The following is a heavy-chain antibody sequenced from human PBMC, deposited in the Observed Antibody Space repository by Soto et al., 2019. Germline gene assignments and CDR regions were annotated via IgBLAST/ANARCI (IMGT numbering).Heavy chain of an antibody. CDR3: ASSSPFHY. D-gene: IGHD6-6*01. CDR1: GGSISSCGYY. Sequence: SETLSLTCTVSGGSISSCGYYWSWIRQHPGKGLEWIGYIYYSGSTYYNPSLKSRVTISVDTSKNQFSLKLSSVTAADTGVYYCASSSPFHYWGPGILVTVSS. J-gene: IGHJ4*02. V-gene: IGHV4-31*03. CDR2: IYYSGST.